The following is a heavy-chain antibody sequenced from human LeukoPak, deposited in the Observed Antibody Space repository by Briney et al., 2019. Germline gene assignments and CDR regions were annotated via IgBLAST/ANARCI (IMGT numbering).Heavy chain of an antibody. CDR3: AKGYDFWSGSEYFQD. Sequence: GESLRLSCAAAGFTLSSHAMSWVRQAPGKGLEWVSIMSGSSGSTYYADSVKGRFTISRDNSKNTLDLQMNSLRAEDTAVYYCAKGYDFWSGSEYFQDWGQGTLVTVSS. V-gene: IGHV3-23*01. J-gene: IGHJ1*01. CDR2: MSGSSGST. CDR1: GFTLSSHA. D-gene: IGHD3-3*01.